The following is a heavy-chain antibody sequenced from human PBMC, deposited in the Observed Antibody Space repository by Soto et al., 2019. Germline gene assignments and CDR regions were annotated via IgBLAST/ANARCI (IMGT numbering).Heavy chain of an antibody. CDR1: GFTFSNHA. CDR2: ISDSGST. Sequence: EVQLLESGGALVQPGASLRLSCAASGFTFSNHAMNWVRQAPGKGLEWVSTISDSGSTYYADSVKGRFTISRDNSKNTLYLQMNSLRAEDTAVYYCARVPGGHYCTSTSCLYFFDHWGQGTLVIVSS. J-gene: IGHJ4*02. CDR3: ARVPGGHYCTSTSCLYFFDH. V-gene: IGHV3-23*01. D-gene: IGHD2-2*01.